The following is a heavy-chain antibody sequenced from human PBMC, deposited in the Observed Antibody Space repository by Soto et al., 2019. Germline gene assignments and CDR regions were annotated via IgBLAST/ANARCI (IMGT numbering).Heavy chain of an antibody. J-gene: IGHJ4*02. Sequence: VQLVETGGGLIQPGGSLRLSCAASGFTVSSNYISWVRQAPGQGLEWVSLISSGGSAYYADSVKGRFTISRDNSKNTLYLQMNRLRAEDTAVYYCASGVARGVFNYWGQGTLVSVSS. CDR3: ASGVARGVFNY. V-gene: IGHV3-53*02. CDR1: GFTVSSNY. D-gene: IGHD3-10*01. CDR2: ISSGGSA.